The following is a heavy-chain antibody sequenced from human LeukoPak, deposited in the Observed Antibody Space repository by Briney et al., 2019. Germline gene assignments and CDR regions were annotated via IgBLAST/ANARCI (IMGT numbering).Heavy chain of an antibody. D-gene: IGHD5-12*01. CDR2: IWYDASGQ. CDR1: GFSFSTFG. V-gene: IGHV3-33*01. J-gene: IGHJ4*02. Sequence: PGGSLRLSCAASGFSFSTFGMHWVRQAPGKGLEWVAMIWYDASGQHYADSVKGRFTISRDTSKNTLYLQMNSLRAEDTAVYFCARDGRYSGYDLDYWGQGTLVTVSS. CDR3: ARDGRYSGYDLDY.